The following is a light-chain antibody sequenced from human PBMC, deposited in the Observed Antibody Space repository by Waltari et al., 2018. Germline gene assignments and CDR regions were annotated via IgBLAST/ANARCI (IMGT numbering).Light chain of an antibody. CDR1: SASTGSNY. J-gene: IGLJ3*02. CDR3: AAWDDSLRGLV. V-gene: IGLV1-47*01. Sequence: QSVLTQRPAASGTPGQKVTISGNGSSASTGSNYVYWYQQFPGPAPNLLIFKNKQRPSGVPDRFSDSPSGTSASLAISGLRSEDEADYYCAAWDDSLRGLVLGGGTKVTVL. CDR2: KNK.